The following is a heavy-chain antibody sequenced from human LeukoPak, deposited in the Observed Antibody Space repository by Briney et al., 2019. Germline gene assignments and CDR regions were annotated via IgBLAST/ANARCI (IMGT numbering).Heavy chain of an antibody. Sequence: SVKVSCKASGGTFSSYAISWVRQAPGQGLEWMGGIIPLFGTANYAQTFQGRVTITAAEYTSRTYMELSSLRSEDTDVYYCARECVRGVFDYWGQGTLVTVSS. CDR3: ARECVRGVFDY. CDR1: GGTFSSYA. J-gene: IGHJ4*02. V-gene: IGHV1-69*13. D-gene: IGHD3-10*02. CDR2: IIPLFGTA.